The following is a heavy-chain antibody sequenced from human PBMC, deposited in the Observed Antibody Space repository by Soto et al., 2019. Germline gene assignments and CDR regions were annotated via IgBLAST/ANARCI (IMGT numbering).Heavy chain of an antibody. J-gene: IGHJ5*02. Sequence: EVQLVESGGGLVQPGRSLRLSCAASGFTFDDYAMHWVRQLPGKGLEWVSGISWNSGSIGYADSVKGRFTISRDNAKNSVYLQMNNLIDEDTAFYYCAKDISTGTTTFSWFDPWGQGTLVTVSS. V-gene: IGHV3-9*01. CDR1: GFTFDDYA. D-gene: IGHD1-1*01. CDR3: AKDISTGTTTFSWFDP. CDR2: ISWNSGSI.